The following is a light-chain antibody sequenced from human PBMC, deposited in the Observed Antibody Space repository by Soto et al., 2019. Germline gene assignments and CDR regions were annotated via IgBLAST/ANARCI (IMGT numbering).Light chain of an antibody. CDR2: GAF. CDR3: QRRSNWPLT. J-gene: IGKJ4*01. CDR1: QGFSSS. V-gene: IGKV1-9*01. Sequence: IQLTQSPSSLSASVGDRVIITCRASQGFSSSVAWYQQKPGKAPKLLIYGAFTLQSGVPSRFSGSGSGTDFTLTISSLEPEDFAVYYCQRRSNWPLTFGGGTKVDIK.